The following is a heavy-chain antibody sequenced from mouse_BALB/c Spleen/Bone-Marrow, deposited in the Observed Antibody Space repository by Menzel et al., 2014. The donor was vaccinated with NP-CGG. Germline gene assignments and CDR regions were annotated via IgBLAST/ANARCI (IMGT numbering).Heavy chain of an antibody. CDR1: GFSLTSYG. V-gene: IGHV2-9*02. J-gene: IGHJ3*01. CDR2: IWAGGST. Sequence: VQLQQSGPGLVATSQSLSITCTVSGFSLTSYGVHWVRQPPGKGLEWLGVIWAGGSTNYNSALMSRLSISKDNSKSQVYVKMNSLQTDDTSMYYCARDGGGFYWGQGTLVTVSA. CDR3: ARDGGGFY.